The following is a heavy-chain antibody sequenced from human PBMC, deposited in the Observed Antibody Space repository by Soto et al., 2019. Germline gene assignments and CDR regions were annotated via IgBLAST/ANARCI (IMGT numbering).Heavy chain of an antibody. V-gene: IGHV1-2*02. CDR1: GYPVTAYY. J-gene: IGHJ3*02. CDR2: INPATGAA. Sequence: QLHLVQSGAVVKKPGASVTVSCSASGYPVTAYYMHWVRQAPGRGLEWMGGINPATGAAKYTQTFPGRVTMTRDPSTSTVFNELSGLTSEDTAVFFWARGGGVGVAGSAAFDMWGQGTLVTVSS. CDR3: ARGGGVGVAGSAAFDM. D-gene: IGHD3-3*01.